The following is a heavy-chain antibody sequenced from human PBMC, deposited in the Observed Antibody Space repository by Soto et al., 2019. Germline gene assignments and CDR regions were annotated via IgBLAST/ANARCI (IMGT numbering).Heavy chain of an antibody. Sequence: EVQLLESGGGLVQPGGSLRLCCAASVFTFSSYAMSWVRQAPGKGLEWVSAISGSGGSTYYADSVKGRFTISRDNSKNTLYLQMNSLRAEDTAVYYCAKEVRELRFLEWLLFDYWGQGTLVTVSS. CDR2: ISGSGGST. D-gene: IGHD3-3*01. V-gene: IGHV3-23*01. J-gene: IGHJ4*02. CDR3: AKEVRELRFLEWLLFDY. CDR1: VFTFSSYA.